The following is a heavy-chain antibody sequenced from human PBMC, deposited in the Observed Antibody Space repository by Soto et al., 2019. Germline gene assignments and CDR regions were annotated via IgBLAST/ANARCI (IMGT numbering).Heavy chain of an antibody. CDR1: GYSFTSYW. Sequence: GEFLKISCKGSGYSFTSYWIGWVRQMPGKGLEWMGIIYPGDSDTRYSPSFQGQVTISADKSISTAYLQWSSLKASDTAMYYCARHPTKYSSSSRYYGMDVWGQGTTVTVSS. V-gene: IGHV5-51*01. CDR3: ARHPTKYSSSSRYYGMDV. CDR2: IYPGDSDT. D-gene: IGHD6-6*01. J-gene: IGHJ6*02.